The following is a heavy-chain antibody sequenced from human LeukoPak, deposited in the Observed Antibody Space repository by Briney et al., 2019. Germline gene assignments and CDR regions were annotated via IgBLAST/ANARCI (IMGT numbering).Heavy chain of an antibody. CDR2: INHSGST. CDR3: AREETGTTVFDY. CDR1: GGSFSGYY. J-gene: IGHJ4*02. D-gene: IGHD1-7*01. V-gene: IGHV4-34*01. Sequence: SETLSLTCAVYGGSFSGYYWSWIRQPPGKGLEWIGEINHSGSTNYNPSLKSRVTISVDTSKNQFSLKLSSVTAADTAVYYCAREETGTTVFDYWGQGTLVTVSS.